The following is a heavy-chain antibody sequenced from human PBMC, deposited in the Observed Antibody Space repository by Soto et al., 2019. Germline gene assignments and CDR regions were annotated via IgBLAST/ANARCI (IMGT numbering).Heavy chain of an antibody. Sequence: ASVKVSCKASGYTFTSYGISWVRQAPGQGLEWMGWISAYNGTTFYADSVKGRFTVSRDNSKNTLYLLMNSLRAEDTAVYYCAKDRARYCGGGSCYSIFDYWGQGTLVTVPQ. CDR2: ISAYNGTT. J-gene: IGHJ4*02. CDR1: GYTFTSYG. V-gene: IGHV1-18*01. D-gene: IGHD2-15*01. CDR3: AKDRARYCGGGSCYSIFDY.